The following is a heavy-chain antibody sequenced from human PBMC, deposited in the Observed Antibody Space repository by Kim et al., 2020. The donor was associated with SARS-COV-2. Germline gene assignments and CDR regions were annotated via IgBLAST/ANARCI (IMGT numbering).Heavy chain of an antibody. Sequence: SETLSLTCTVSGGSISSYYWSWIRQPPGKGLEWIGYIYYSGSTNYNPSLKSRVTISVDTSKNQFSLKLSSVTAADTAVYYCARTPLGRYCSSTSCSQFDYWGQGTLVTVSS. D-gene: IGHD2-2*01. CDR3: ARTPLGRYCSSTSCSQFDY. CDR2: IYYSGST. CDR1: GGSISSYY. V-gene: IGHV4-59*01. J-gene: IGHJ4*02.